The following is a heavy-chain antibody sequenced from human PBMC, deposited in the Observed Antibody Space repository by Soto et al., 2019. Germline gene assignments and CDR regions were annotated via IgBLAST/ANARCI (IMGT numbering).Heavy chain of an antibody. CDR2: INTSGGST. Sequence: GASVKVSCKASGYTFTSYYIHWVRQAPGQGLEWMGIINTSGGSTSNAQKFQGRVTMTRDTSTSTVYVELSSLRSEDTAFYYCARGGLATSLYYFDDWGQGTLVTVSS. D-gene: IGHD5-12*01. CDR1: GYTFTSYY. V-gene: IGHV1-46*03. J-gene: IGHJ4*02. CDR3: ARGGLATSLYYFDD.